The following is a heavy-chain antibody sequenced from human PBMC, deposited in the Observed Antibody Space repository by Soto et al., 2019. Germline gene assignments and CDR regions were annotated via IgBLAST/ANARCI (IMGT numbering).Heavy chain of an antibody. CDR3: ATNYGSGSTHFDH. D-gene: IGHD3-10*01. Sequence: QVLLVQSGAGVKKPGSSVKVSCTASGGTFSSYTISWVRQAPGQGPEWMGRFIPMVAMSDYARRFQGRVTITADTSTSTVYMQLHSLRSEDTAVYYCATNYGSGSTHFDHWGQGTLVTVSS. CDR1: GGTFSSYT. V-gene: IGHV1-69*02. J-gene: IGHJ4*02. CDR2: FIPMVAMS.